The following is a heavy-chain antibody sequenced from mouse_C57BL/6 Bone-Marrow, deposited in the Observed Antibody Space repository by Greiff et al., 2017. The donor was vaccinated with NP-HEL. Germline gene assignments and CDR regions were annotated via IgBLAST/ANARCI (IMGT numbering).Heavy chain of an antibody. CDR1: GYTFTSYW. CDR2: IDPSDSYT. D-gene: IGHD2-3*01. J-gene: IGHJ3*01. CDR3: ARCGRRWLPFAY. V-gene: IGHV1-59*01. Sequence: VQLQQPGAELVRPGTSVKLSCKASGYTFTSYWMHWVKQRPGQGLEWIGVIDPSDSYTNYNQKFKGKATLTGDTSSSQAYMQLSSLTSEDSAVYDCARCGRRWLPFAYWGQGTLVTVSA.